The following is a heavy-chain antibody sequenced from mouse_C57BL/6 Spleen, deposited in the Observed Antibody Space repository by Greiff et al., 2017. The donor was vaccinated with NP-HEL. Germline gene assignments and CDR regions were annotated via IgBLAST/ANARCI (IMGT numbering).Heavy chain of an antibody. Sequence: QVQLKQSGAELAKPGASVKLSCKASGYTFTSYWMHWVKQRPGQGLEWIGYINPSSGYTKYNQKFKDKATLTADKSSSTAYMQLSSLTYEDSAVYYCAGDSSGYVGFAYWGQGTLVTVSA. V-gene: IGHV1-7*01. D-gene: IGHD3-2*02. CDR1: GYTFTSYW. CDR3: AGDSSGYVGFAY. CDR2: INPSSGYT. J-gene: IGHJ3*01.